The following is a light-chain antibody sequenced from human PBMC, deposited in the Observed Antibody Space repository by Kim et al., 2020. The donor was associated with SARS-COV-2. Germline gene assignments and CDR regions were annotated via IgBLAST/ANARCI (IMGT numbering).Light chain of an antibody. CDR3: QQYGSSPLT. CDR1: QSVSSSY. J-gene: IGKJ4*01. V-gene: IGKV3-20*01. Sequence: VFTQSPCTLSLSPGERATLSCRASQSVSSSYLAWYQQKPGQAPRLLIYGASSRATGIPDMFSGSGSGTDFTLTISRLEPEDFAVYYCQQYGSSPLTFGGGTKVEIK. CDR2: GAS.